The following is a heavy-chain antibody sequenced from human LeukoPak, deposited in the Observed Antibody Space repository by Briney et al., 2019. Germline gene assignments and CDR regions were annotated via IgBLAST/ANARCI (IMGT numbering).Heavy chain of an antibody. Sequence: ASVKVSCKASGYTVTGYYMHWVRQAPGQGLEWMGWINPNSGGTNYAQKFQGRVTMTRDTSISTAYMELSRLRSDDTAVYYCARDPPSDHSGYVGDFDYWGQGTLVTVSS. J-gene: IGHJ4*02. CDR2: INPNSGGT. V-gene: IGHV1-2*02. CDR3: ARDPPSDHSGYVGDFDY. CDR1: GYTVTGYY. D-gene: IGHD5-12*01.